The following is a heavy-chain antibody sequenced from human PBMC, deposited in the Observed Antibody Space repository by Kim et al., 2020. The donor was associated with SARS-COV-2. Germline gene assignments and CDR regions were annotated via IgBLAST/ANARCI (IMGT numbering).Heavy chain of an antibody. D-gene: IGHD2-2*01. CDR1: GFTFTMYC. CDR3: ARDPIYASCRGYFYS. V-gene: IGHV3-30*04. CDR2: ITCDGSNT. J-gene: IGHJ4*03. Sequence: GGSLRLSCAASGFTFTMYCMHWVRQAPGKGLEWVAFITCDGSNTDYADSVKGRFTISRDSAKNTVFLEMGSLRLEDTALYFCARDPIYASCRGYFYSCG.